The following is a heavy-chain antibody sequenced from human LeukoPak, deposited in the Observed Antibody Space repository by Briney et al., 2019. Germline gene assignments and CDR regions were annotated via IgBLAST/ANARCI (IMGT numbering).Heavy chain of an antibody. Sequence: SETLSLTCAVYGGSFSGYYWSWIRQPPGKGLEWIGEINHSGSTNYNPSLKSRVTISVDTSKNQFSLKLSSVTAADTAVYYCARLRAVTRSSSWLQVRRRFDYWGRGTLVTVSS. CDR2: INHSGST. CDR1: GGSFSGYY. V-gene: IGHV4-34*01. J-gene: IGHJ4*02. CDR3: ARLRAVTRSSSWLQVRRRFDY. D-gene: IGHD6-13*01.